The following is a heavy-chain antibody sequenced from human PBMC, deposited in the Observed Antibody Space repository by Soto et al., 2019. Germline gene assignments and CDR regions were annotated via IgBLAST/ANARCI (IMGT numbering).Heavy chain of an antibody. J-gene: IGHJ3*02. CDR1: GGSISSYS. V-gene: IGHV4-59*01. D-gene: IGHD3-10*01. CDR2: IYYSGST. Sequence: PSETLSLTCTVSGGSISSYSWSWIRQPPGKGLEWIGDIYYSGSTNYNPSLKRRVTISVDTSKTEFSLKVSSVAAAEAAVYYCARDPGGDTAFDIWGQGTLVTVSS. CDR3: ARDPGGDTAFDI.